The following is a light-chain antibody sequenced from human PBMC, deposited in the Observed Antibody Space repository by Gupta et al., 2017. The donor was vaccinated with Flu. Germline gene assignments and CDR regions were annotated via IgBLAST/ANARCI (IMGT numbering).Light chain of an antibody. CDR1: QGVRNS. CDR2: GAS. J-gene: IGKJ5*01. V-gene: IGKV1-33*01. CDR3: QQYENLPPT. Sequence: DIQMTQSPSPLPTSIGDRVTITCQASQGVRNSLNWYQQKSGRAPKLIIYGASNLHAGAPSRFSGSGSGTEFKFVISSLQPEDIATYYCQQYENLPPTFGQGTRLE.